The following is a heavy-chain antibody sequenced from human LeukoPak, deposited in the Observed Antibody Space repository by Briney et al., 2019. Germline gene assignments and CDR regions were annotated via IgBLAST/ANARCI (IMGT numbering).Heavy chain of an antibody. D-gene: IGHD3-10*01. CDR3: TRQKFGEFPDY. J-gene: IGHJ4*02. Sequence: GGSLRLSCAASGFTFSDYYMSWIRQAPGKGLEGVSYISSSGSTIYYADSVKGRFTISRDNAKNSLYLQMNSLKTEDTAVYYCTRQKFGEFPDYWGQGTLVTVSS. V-gene: IGHV3-11*01. CDR1: GFTFSDYY. CDR2: ISSSGSTI.